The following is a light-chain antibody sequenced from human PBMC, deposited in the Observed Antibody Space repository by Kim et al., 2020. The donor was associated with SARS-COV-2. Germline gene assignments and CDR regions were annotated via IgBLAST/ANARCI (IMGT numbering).Light chain of an antibody. V-gene: IGKV1-5*03. CDR3: QEYNSIYS. Sequence: LSAYVGDRVTITCRASQSISRWMAWYQQKPGKAPNLLIYGASILQSGVPSRFSGSGSETEFTLTISNLQPDDFATYYCQEYNSIYSFGQGTKLEIK. CDR2: GAS. CDR1: QSISRW. J-gene: IGKJ2*03.